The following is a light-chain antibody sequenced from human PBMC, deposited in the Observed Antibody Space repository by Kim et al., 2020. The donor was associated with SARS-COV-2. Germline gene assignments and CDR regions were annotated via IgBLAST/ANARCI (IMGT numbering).Light chain of an antibody. CDR3: NSLDSSGNNLWV. CDR1: SLRSYY. V-gene: IGLV3-19*01. CDR2: GKN. Sequence: SSELTQDPAVSVALGQTVRITCQGDSLRSYYASWYQQKPGQAPVLVIYGKNNRPSGIPDRFSGSSSGNTASLTITGAQAEDEADYYCNSLDSSGNNLWVF. J-gene: IGLJ3*02.